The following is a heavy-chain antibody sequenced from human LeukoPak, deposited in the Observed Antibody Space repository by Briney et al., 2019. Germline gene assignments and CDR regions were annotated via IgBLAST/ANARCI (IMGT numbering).Heavy chain of an antibody. V-gene: IGHV1-2*06. CDR2: INPNSGGT. CDR1: GYTFTGYY. J-gene: IGHJ6*03. CDR3: ARSSITMVRGVRYYYYMDV. D-gene: IGHD3-10*01. Sequence: ASVKVSCKASGYTFTGYYMHWVRQAPGQGLEWMGRINPNSGGTNYAQKFQGRVTMTRDTSISTAYMELSRLRSDDTAVYYCARSSITMVRGVRYYYYMDVWGKGTTVTVSS.